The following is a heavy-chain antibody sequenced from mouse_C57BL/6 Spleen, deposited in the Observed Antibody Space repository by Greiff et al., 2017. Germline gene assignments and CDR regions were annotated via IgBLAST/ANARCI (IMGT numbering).Heavy chain of an antibody. D-gene: IGHD1-1*01. Sequence: QVQLQQSGAELARPGASVKMSCKASGYTFTSYTMHWVKQRPGQGLEWIGYINPSSGYTKYNQKFKDKATLTADKSSSTVYMQLSSLTSEDSAVYYCARGGIYYGSSYGEYYFDYWGQGTTLTVSS. CDR3: ARGGIYYGSSYGEYYFDY. CDR1: GYTFTSYT. V-gene: IGHV1-4*01. CDR2: INPSSGYT. J-gene: IGHJ2*01.